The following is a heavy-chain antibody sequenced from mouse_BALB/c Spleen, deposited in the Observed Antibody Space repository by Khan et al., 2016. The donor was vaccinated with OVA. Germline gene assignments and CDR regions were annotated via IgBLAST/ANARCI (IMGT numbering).Heavy chain of an antibody. Sequence: EVELVESGGGLVEPGGSLKLSCAASGFTFSSFVMSWVRQTPEKRLEWVATISSAATYTYYPASVKGRFTISRDNAKNTLYLQMNSLRSDVTAIYYCANGNYGWFAYWGQGTLVTVST. CDR2: ISSAATYT. CDR1: GFTFSSFV. CDR3: ANGNYGWFAY. D-gene: IGHD2-1*01. V-gene: IGHV5-9-1*01. J-gene: IGHJ3*01.